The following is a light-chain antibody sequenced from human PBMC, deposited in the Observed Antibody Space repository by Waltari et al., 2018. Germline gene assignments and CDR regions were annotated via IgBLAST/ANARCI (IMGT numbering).Light chain of an antibody. CDR3: QQYDNPTLT. Sequence: DIQMTQSPSSLSASVGARVTITCQASQDINNYLNWYQQKPGKAPKLLIYDASNLETGVPSRFSRSGSGTDFILTISSLQPEDIATYYCQQYDNPTLTFGPGTKVDLK. J-gene: IGKJ3*01. V-gene: IGKV1-33*01. CDR1: QDINNY. CDR2: DAS.